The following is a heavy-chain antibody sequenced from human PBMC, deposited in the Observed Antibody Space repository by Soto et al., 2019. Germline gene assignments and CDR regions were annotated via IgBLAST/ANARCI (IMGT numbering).Heavy chain of an antibody. V-gene: IGHV4-34*01. D-gene: IGHD3-10*01. CDR2: INHSGST. CDR3: ARRTKKYYGSGYYDYMDV. Sequence: QVQLQQWGAGLLKPSETLSLTCAVYGGSFSGYYWSWIRQPPGKGLEWIGEINHSGSTNYNTSLKSRVTISVDTSKTQFSLKLRSVTAADTAVYYCARRTKKYYGSGYYDYMDVWGKGTTVTVSS. CDR1: GGSFSGYY. J-gene: IGHJ6*03.